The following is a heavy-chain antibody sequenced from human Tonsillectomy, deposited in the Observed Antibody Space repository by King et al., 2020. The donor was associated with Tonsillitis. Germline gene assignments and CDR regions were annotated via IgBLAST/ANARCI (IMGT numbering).Heavy chain of an antibody. J-gene: IGHJ4*02. CDR3: AREARGYSYANY. Sequence: HVQLQESGPGLVKPSETLSLTCTVSGGSISTFYWSWIRQPPGKGLEWIGYIYYSGSPNYNPSLKSRVTISVDTSKNRLSLKLSSVTAADTAVYYCAREARGYSYANYWGQGTLVTVSS. V-gene: IGHV4-59*01. D-gene: IGHD5-18*01. CDR1: GGSISTFY. CDR2: IYYSGSP.